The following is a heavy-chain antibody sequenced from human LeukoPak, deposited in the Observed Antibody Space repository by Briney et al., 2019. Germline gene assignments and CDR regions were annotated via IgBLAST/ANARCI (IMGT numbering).Heavy chain of an antibody. Sequence: ASVKVSCKASGYTFTSYDINWVRQAPGQGLEWMGWINTNTGNPTYAQGFTGRFVFSLDTSVSTAYLQISSLKAEDTAVYYCARGSSAMVRSTYYYYYYYMDVWGKGTTVTVSS. J-gene: IGHJ6*03. D-gene: IGHD5-18*01. V-gene: IGHV7-4-1*02. CDR3: ARGSSAMVRSTYYYYYYYMDV. CDR2: INTNTGNP. CDR1: GYTFTSYD.